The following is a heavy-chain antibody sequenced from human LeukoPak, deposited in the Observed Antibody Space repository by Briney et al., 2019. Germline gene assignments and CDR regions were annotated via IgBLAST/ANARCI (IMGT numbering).Heavy chain of an antibody. CDR2: INHSGST. Sequence: SETLSLTCAVYGGSFSGYYWSWIRQPPGKGLEWIGEINHSGSTNYNPSLKSRVTISVDTSKNQFSLKLSSVTAADTAVCYCARGRGITGGYFDYWGQGTLVTVSS. J-gene: IGHJ4*02. D-gene: IGHD1-20*01. CDR1: GGSFSGYY. V-gene: IGHV4-34*01. CDR3: ARGRGITGGYFDY.